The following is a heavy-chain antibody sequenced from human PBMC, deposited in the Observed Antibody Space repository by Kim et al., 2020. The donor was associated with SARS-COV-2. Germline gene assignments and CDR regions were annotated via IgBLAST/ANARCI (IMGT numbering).Heavy chain of an antibody. CDR3: AKPDATYYFAAKDLYYGIDV. V-gene: IGHV3-23*01. Sequence: GGSLRLSCVASGFSFNDYAMIWVRQAPGKGLEWVSSVSGGGGNTYYPDSVRGRFTISRDNSKNTLYLQMHSLRAEDTAVYYCAKPDATYYFAAKDLYYGIDVWGRRTTVILSS. CDR2: VSGGGGNT. D-gene: IGHD3-3*01. J-gene: IGHJ6*02. CDR1: GFSFNDYA.